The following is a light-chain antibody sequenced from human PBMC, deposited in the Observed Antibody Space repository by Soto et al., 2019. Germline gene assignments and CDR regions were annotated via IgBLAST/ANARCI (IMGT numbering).Light chain of an antibody. Sequence: LTQSPSSLSASVGDRVTITCRASQGIASYLAWYQQKPGQAPNLLIYAASTVQSGVPSRFSGSGSGTDFTLTIRSLQPEDFATYYSQQLNSYPLTFGGGTKVEI. J-gene: IGKJ4*01. CDR2: AAS. CDR1: QGIASY. V-gene: IGKV1-9*01. CDR3: QQLNSYPLT.